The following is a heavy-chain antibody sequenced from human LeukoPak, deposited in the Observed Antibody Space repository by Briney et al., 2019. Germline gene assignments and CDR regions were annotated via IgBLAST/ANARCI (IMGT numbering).Heavy chain of an antibody. V-gene: IGHV4/OR15-8*01. D-gene: IGHD4-17*01. J-gene: IGHJ6*02. Sequence: SETLSLTCAVSGGSISSNNWWSWVRQSPEKGLEWIAEIYHSGSFNRNPSLKSRVTILVDKSKNQFSLNLTSVTAADTAVYYCARVGISPGDHYYSGMDVWGQGTTVTVSS. CDR1: GGSISSNNW. CDR2: IYHSGSF. CDR3: ARVGISPGDHYYSGMDV.